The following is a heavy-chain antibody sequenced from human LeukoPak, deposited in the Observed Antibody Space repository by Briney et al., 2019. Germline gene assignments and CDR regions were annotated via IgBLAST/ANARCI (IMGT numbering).Heavy chain of an antibody. CDR3: AKIPHSYDSSGYYVFGAFDI. D-gene: IGHD3-22*01. CDR2: ISGSGGST. CDR1: GFTFSSYE. Sequence: GGSLTLSCAASGFTFSSYEMNWVRQAPGKGLEWVSAISGSGGSTYYADSVKGRFTISRDNSKNTLYLQMNSLRAEDTAVYYCAKIPHSYDSSGYYVFGAFDIWGQGTMVTVSS. V-gene: IGHV3-23*01. J-gene: IGHJ3*02.